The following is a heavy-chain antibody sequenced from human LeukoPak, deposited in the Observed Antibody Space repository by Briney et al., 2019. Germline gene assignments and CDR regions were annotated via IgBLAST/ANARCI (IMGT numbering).Heavy chain of an antibody. D-gene: IGHD3-3*01. CDR1: GFTFSSYD. Sequence: GGSLRLSCAASGFTFSSYDMHWVRQVTGEGLEWVSSIGTAGDTYFPGSVKGRFTISRENAKNSLYLQMNSLRAGDTAVYYCARAIPRDFWSGYSHAFDIWGQGTMVTVSS. CDR2: IGTAGDT. J-gene: IGHJ3*02. V-gene: IGHV3-13*01. CDR3: ARAIPRDFWSGYSHAFDI.